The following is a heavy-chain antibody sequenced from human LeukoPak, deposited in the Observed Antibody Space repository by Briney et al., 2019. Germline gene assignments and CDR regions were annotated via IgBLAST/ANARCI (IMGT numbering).Heavy chain of an antibody. D-gene: IGHD3-10*01. V-gene: IGHV1-2*02. CDR1: GYTFTGYY. CDR3: ARVGRYREVFFDY. Sequence: GASVKVSCKASGYTFTGYYMHWVRQAPGQGLEWMGWINPNSGGTNYAQKFQGRVTTTRDTSISTAYMELSRLRSDDTAVYYCARVGRYREVFFDYWGQGTLVTVSS. J-gene: IGHJ4*02. CDR2: INPNSGGT.